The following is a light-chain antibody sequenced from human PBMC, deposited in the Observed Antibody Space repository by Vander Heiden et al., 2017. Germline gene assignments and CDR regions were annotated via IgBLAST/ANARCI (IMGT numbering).Light chain of an antibody. J-gene: IGKJ1*01. CDR3: QQYNRAWT. CDR2: EAS. CDR1: QTISNW. V-gene: IGKV1-5*03. Sequence: DIQMTQSLSLLSASVGDRVTITRRASQTISNWLAWYQVKPGKAPKLLIREASSLERGVPLRFSGGGTGTDFTLTISSLQPDDFATYYCQQYNRAWTFGQGT.